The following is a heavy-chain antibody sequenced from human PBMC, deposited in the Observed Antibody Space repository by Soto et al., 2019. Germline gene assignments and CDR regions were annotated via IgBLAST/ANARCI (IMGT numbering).Heavy chain of an antibody. CDR3: AKRVEYSSSWAYFDH. J-gene: IGHJ4*02. V-gene: IGHV3-23*01. CDR2: ISDDGGST. D-gene: IGHD6-6*01. CDR1: GFTFSIYG. Sequence: EVQLLESGGGLVQTGGPLRLSCAASGFTFSIYGMNWVRQAPGKGLQWVSSISDDGGSTYYAGSVKGRFTISRDNSKTTLYLQMNSLRAEDTAVYFCAKRVEYSSSWAYFDHWGQGTRVTVSS.